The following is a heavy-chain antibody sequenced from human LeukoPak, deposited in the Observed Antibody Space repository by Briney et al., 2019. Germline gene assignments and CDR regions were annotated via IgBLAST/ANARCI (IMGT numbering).Heavy chain of an antibody. D-gene: IGHD4-11*01. V-gene: IGHV3-23*01. Sequence: GGSLRLSCAASGFTFSSYAMSWVRQAPGKGLEWVSTISGSGGSTYYADSVKGRFTISRDNSKNTLYLQMSSLSAEDTAVYYCAKDGSDYNNYDYWGQGTLVTVSS. J-gene: IGHJ4*02. CDR3: AKDGSDYNNYDY. CDR2: ISGSGGST. CDR1: GFTFSSYA.